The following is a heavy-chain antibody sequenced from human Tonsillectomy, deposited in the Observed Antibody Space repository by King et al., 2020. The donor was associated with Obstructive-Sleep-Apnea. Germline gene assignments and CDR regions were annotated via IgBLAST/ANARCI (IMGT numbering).Heavy chain of an antibody. J-gene: IGHJ4*01. CDR3: ARLMVRGVIFDY. Sequence: VQLVESGGGLVQPGGSLRLSCAASGFTVSSNYMSWVRQAPGKGLEWVSVIYTGGGTYYADSVKGRFTISRDNSKNTLYLQMNSLRAEDTAVYYCARLMVRGVIFDYWGHGTLVTVSS. CDR1: GFTVSSNY. CDR2: IYTGGGT. V-gene: IGHV3-66*04. D-gene: IGHD3-10*01.